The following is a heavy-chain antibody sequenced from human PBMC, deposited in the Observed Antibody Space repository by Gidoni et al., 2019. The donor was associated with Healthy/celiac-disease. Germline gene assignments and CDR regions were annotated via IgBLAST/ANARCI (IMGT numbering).Heavy chain of an antibody. J-gene: IGHJ6*03. V-gene: IGHV4-4*07. CDR1: GGSLSSYY. Sequence: QVQLQESGPGLVKPSETLSLPCTVSGGSLSSYYWSWIRQPAGKGLEWIGRIYTSGSTNSNPSLKSRVTMSVDTSKNQFSLKLSSVTAADTAVYYCARTKGSTRHYYYYYMDVWGKGTTVTVSS. D-gene: IGHD2-2*01. CDR2: IYTSGST. CDR3: ARTKGSTRHYYYYYMDV.